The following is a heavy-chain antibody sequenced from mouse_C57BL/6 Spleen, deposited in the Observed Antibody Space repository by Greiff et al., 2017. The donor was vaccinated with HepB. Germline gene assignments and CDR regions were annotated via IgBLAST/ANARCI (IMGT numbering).Heavy chain of an antibody. D-gene: IGHD1-1*01. CDR3: ARYAYYGSSSYAMDY. CDR2: IYPGSGST. CDR1: GYTFTSYW. Sequence: QVQLQQPGAELVKPGASVKMSCKASGYTFTSYWITWVKQRPGQGLEWIGDIYPGSGSTNYNEKFKSKATLTVDTSSSTAYMQLSSLTSEDSAVYYCARYAYYGSSSYAMDYWGQGTSVTVSS. J-gene: IGHJ4*01. V-gene: IGHV1-55*01.